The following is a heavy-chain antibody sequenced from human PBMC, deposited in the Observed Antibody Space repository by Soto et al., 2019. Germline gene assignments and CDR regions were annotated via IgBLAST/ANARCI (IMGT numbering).Heavy chain of an antibody. V-gene: IGHV5-51*01. CDR3: ARQEYCSSTSCYTVDS. CDR2: IYLGDSNT. Sequence: PGESLKIACNGSGYRFTSYWICWVRQMPWKGLEWMGIIYLGDSNTRYSPSFQGQVTISADKSISTAYLQWSSLKASDTAIYYCARQEYCSSTSCYTVDSWGQGTLVTVSS. D-gene: IGHD2-2*02. J-gene: IGHJ4*02. CDR1: GYRFTSYW.